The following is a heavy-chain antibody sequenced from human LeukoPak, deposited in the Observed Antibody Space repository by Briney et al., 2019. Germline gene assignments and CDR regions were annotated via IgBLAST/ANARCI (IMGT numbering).Heavy chain of an antibody. CDR3: ARQLRFLVDYYYYMDV. Sequence: SETLSLTCTVSGGSISSSSHYWGWIRQPPGKGLEWIGSIYYSGSTYYNPSLKSRVTISVDTSKNQLSLKLSSVTAADTAVYYCARQLRFLVDYYYYMDVWGKGTTVTVSS. V-gene: IGHV4-39*01. J-gene: IGHJ6*03. CDR1: GGSISSSSHY. CDR2: IYYSGST. D-gene: IGHD3-3*01.